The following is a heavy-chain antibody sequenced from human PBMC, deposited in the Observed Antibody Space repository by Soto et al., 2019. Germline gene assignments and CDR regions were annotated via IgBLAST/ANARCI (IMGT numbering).Heavy chain of an antibody. CDR2: ISSDGRVT. J-gene: IGHJ6*02. Sequence: PGGSLRLSCAASGFTISGYWMHWVRQAPGEGLVWVSRISSDGRVTVYADSVKGRFTISRDNAKNTLHLQMNSLRAEDTAVYHCVVDSSSGSGMDVWGQGTTVTVSS. V-gene: IGHV3-74*01. CDR1: GFTISGYW. CDR3: VVDSSSGSGMDV. D-gene: IGHD3-10*01.